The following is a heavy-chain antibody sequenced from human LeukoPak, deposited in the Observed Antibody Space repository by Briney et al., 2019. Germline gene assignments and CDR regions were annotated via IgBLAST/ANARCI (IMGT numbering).Heavy chain of an antibody. CDR1: GGTFSSYA. CDR2: IIPILGIA. J-gene: IGHJ4*02. V-gene: IGHV1-69*04. CDR3: AKEPPYSSSWYYFDS. Sequence: GASVKVSCKASGGTFSSYAISWVRQAPGQGLEWMGRIIPILGIANYAQKFQGRVTITADKSTSTAYMELSSLRSEDTATYYCAKEPPYSSSWYYFDSWGQGTLVTVSS. D-gene: IGHD6-13*01.